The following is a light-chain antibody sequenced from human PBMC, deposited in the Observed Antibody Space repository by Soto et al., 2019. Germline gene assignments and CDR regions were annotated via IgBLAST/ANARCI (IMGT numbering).Light chain of an antibody. V-gene: IGLV1-44*01. CDR1: SSNIGSNT. CDR3: AAWDDGLNGHVV. CDR2: SNN. Sequence: QSVLTQPPSASGTPGQRVTISCSGSSSNIGSNTVNLYQQLPGTAPKLLIYSNNQRPSGVPDRYSGSKSDTSASLAISGLESEDEAEYYCAAWDDGLNGHVVFGGGTKLTVL. J-gene: IGLJ2*01.